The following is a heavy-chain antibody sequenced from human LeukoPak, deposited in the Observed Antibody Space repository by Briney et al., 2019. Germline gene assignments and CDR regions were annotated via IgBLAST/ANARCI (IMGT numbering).Heavy chain of an antibody. CDR3: AGRYDSSGYPLH. V-gene: IGHV3-30*02. D-gene: IGHD3-22*01. CDR1: GFTFSSYG. J-gene: IGHJ4*02. CDR2: IRYDGSNK. Sequence: GGSLRLSCAASGFTFSSYGMHWVRQAPGKGLEWVAFIRYDGSNKYYADSVKGRFTISRDNSKNTLYLQMNSLRAEDMAVYYCAGRYDSSGYPLHWGQGTLVTVSS.